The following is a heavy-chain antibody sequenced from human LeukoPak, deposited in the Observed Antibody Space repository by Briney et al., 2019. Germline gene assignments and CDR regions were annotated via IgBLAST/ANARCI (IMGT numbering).Heavy chain of an antibody. CDR3: AREVLLYDFWSGYFFDY. V-gene: IGHV3-74*01. CDR1: GFTFSSYW. D-gene: IGHD3-3*01. J-gene: IGHJ4*02. CDR2: INSDGSST. Sequence: PGGSLGLSCAASGFTFSSYWMHWVRQAPGKGLVWVSRINSDGSSTSYADSVKGRFTISRDNAKNTLYLQMNSLRAEDTAVYYCAREVLLYDFWSGYFFDYWGQGTLVTVSS.